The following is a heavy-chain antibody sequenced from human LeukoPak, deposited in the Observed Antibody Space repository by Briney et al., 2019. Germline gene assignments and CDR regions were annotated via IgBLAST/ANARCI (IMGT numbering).Heavy chain of an antibody. J-gene: IGHJ4*02. D-gene: IGHD1-26*01. CDR2: SNPNSDGT. Sequence: SVKVSYKASGYTFTGYYMQWVRQDPGQGLEWMGWSNPNSDGTNYAQKFQGKVTMTRDTYISTAYMELSRLRSDDTAVYYCARAEIVGATTFNYWGQGTLVTVSS. V-gene: IGHV1-2*02. CDR3: ARAEIVGATTFNY. CDR1: GYTFTGYY.